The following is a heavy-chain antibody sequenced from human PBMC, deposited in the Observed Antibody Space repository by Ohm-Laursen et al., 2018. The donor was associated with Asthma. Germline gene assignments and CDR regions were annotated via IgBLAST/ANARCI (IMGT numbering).Heavy chain of an antibody. CDR2: IFPDGRRT. CDR1: GFTFSDYF. Sequence: SLRLSCAASGFTFSDYFMHWVRHGPGEGLVWISHIFPDGRRTNYADSVKGRFTISRDDAKNTLYLQMNSLRADDTAVYYCARGNLEGLQWGQGTLVTVSS. J-gene: IGHJ4*02. V-gene: IGHV3-74*01. D-gene: IGHD5-24*01. CDR3: ARGNLEGLQ.